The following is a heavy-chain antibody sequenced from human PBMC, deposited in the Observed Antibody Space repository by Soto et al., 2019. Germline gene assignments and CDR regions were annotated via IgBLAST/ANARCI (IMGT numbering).Heavy chain of an antibody. CDR2: MYYRGST. Sequence: QLQLQESGPGLVKPSETLSLTCTVSGDSIISSNYYWAWIRQSPGKGLEWIGNMYYRGSTYYNLSHKSRVTTSGDTSKNQLSLKISSVTAADTSVYYCASIVVIPAAPDYYDDYGVDVWGQGTTVTASS. CDR1: GDSIISSNYY. V-gene: IGHV4-39*01. J-gene: IGHJ6*02. D-gene: IGHD2-2*01. CDR3: ASIVVIPAAPDYYDDYGVDV.